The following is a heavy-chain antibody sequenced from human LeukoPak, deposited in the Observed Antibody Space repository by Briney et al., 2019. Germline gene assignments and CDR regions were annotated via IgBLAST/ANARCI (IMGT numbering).Heavy chain of an antibody. CDR3: AREASPYGDYKTGYDAFDI. Sequence: ASVKVSCKASGYTFTGYYMHWVRQAPGQGLEWMGWINPNSGGTNYAQKFQGRVTMTRDTSISTAYMELSRLRSDDTAVYYCAREASPYGDYKTGYDAFDIWGRGTMVTVSS. V-gene: IGHV1-2*02. J-gene: IGHJ3*02. CDR2: INPNSGGT. CDR1: GYTFTGYY. D-gene: IGHD4-17*01.